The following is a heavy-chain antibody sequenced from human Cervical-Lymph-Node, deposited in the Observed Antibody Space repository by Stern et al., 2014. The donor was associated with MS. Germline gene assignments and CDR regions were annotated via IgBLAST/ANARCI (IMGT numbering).Heavy chain of an antibody. D-gene: IGHD3-16*01. CDR1: GGSISGGDFY. J-gene: IGHJ2*01. CDR2: VYDSGRT. Sequence: QVQLVESGPGLVKPSQTLSLTCTVSGGSISGGDFYWSWIRQSAGKGREGIGRVYDSGRTFYNPSLRGRFAMSVHPSKNQFSLRLTSVTAADTAVYYCARDRLYDTVWYQWYFDLWGRGTLVTVSS. V-gene: IGHV4-61*02. CDR3: ARDRLYDTVWYQWYFDL.